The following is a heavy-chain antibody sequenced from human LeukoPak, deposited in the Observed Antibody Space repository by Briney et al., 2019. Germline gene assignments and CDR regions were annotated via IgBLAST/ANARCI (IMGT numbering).Heavy chain of an antibody. V-gene: IGHV3-23*01. CDR1: GFTFSSYA. Sequence: GGSLRLSCAASGFTFSSYAMSWVRQAPGKGLEWVSAISGSGGSTYCADSEKGRFTISRDNAKNSLYLQMNSLRAEDTAVYYCAELGITMIGGVWGKGTTVTISS. D-gene: IGHD3-10*02. CDR3: AELGITMIGGV. J-gene: IGHJ6*04. CDR2: ISGSGGST.